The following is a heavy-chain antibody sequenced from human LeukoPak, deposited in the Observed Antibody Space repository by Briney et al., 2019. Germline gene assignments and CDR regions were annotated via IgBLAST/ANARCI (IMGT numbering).Heavy chain of an antibody. CDR3: ARHAAVALDYFDY. J-gene: IGHJ4*02. V-gene: IGHV4-38-2*02. Sequence: SETLSLTCTVSGYSISSGYYWGWIRQPPGKGLEWIGSIYYSGSTYYNPSLKSRVTISVDTSKNQFSLKLSSVTAADTAVYYCARHAAVALDYFDYWGQGTLVTVSS. CDR1: GYSISSGYY. CDR2: IYYSGST. D-gene: IGHD6-19*01.